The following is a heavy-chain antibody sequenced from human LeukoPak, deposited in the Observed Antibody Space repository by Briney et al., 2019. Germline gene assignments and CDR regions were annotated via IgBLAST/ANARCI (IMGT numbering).Heavy chain of an antibody. CDR3: AKGDSKWFSDY. Sequence: SVKVSCKASGGTFNSYAISWVRQAPGQGLEWVGGIIPIFGTANYAQKFQGRVTITTDESTSTAYMELSSLRSEDTAVYYCAKGDSKWFSDYWGQGALVTVSS. D-gene: IGHD3-22*01. J-gene: IGHJ4*02. CDR1: GGTFNSYA. V-gene: IGHV1-69*05. CDR2: IIPIFGTA.